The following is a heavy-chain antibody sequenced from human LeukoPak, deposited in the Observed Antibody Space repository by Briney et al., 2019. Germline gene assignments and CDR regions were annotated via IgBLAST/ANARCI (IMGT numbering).Heavy chain of an antibody. CDR3: ARENGLYYYGSGSYFDAFDI. CDR1: GGSISSGGYY. V-gene: IGHV4-61*08. D-gene: IGHD3-10*01. J-gene: IGHJ3*02. CDR2: IYYSGST. Sequence: PSETLSLTCTVSGGSISSGGYYWSWIRQPPGKGLEWIGYIYYSGSTNYNPSLKSRVTISVDTSKNQFSLKLSSVTAADTAVYYCARENGLYYYGSGSYFDAFDIWGQGTMVTVSS.